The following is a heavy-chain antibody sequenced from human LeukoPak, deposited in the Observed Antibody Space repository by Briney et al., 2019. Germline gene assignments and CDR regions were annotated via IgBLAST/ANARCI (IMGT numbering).Heavy chain of an antibody. Sequence: AASVKVSCKTSGYTFTNYDINWVRQATGQGLEWMGWMNPNSGDTGYAHKFQGRVTMTANTSINTAYMELSSLRSGDTAVYYCARMHYYDSGGSNWFDPWGQGTLVTVSS. D-gene: IGHD3-10*01. J-gene: IGHJ5*02. CDR2: MNPNSGDT. V-gene: IGHV1-8*01. CDR1: GYTFTNYD. CDR3: ARMHYYDSGGSNWFDP.